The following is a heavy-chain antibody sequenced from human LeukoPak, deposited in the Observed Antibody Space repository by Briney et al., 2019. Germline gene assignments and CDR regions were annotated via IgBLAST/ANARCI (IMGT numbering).Heavy chain of an antibody. CDR1: GYIFTDYF. D-gene: IGHD2-15*01. Sequence: ASVKVSCKASGYIFTDYFMQWVRRSPGQRLECMGWINPKSGDTIYAQKFQARVTMTRDTSITTAYTELSRLRSDATAVYYCVRDFPCNGGSCLDYWGQGTLVLASS. J-gene: IGHJ4*02. V-gene: IGHV1-2*02. CDR2: INPKSGDT. CDR3: VRDFPCNGGSCLDY.